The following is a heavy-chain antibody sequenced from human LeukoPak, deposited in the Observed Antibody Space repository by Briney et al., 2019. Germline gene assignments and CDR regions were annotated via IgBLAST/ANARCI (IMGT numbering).Heavy chain of an antibody. CDR2: ISYDGSNK. D-gene: IGHD1-7*01. J-gene: IGHJ4*02. Sequence: PGGSLRLSCAASGFTFSSYAMHWVRQAPGKGLEWVAVISYDGSNKYYADSVKGRFTISRDNSKNTLYLQMNSLRAEGTAVYYCARERYNWNYLALLGYWGQGTLVTVSS. CDR3: ARERYNWNYLALLGY. CDR1: GFTFSSYA. V-gene: IGHV3-30-3*01.